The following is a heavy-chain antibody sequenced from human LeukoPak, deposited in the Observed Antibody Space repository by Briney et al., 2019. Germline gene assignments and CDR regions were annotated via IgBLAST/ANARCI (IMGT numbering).Heavy chain of an antibody. CDR3: ASHSPAADY. Sequence: PSETLSLTCTVSGYSISSGYYWGWIRQPPGKGLEWIASIYHSGTTYYNTSLKSRVTMSVDTSKNQFSVKLSSVTAADTAVYYCASHSPAADYWGQGTLVTVSS. CDR1: GYSISSGYY. D-gene: IGHD2-15*01. CDR2: IYHSGTT. V-gene: IGHV4-38-2*02. J-gene: IGHJ4*02.